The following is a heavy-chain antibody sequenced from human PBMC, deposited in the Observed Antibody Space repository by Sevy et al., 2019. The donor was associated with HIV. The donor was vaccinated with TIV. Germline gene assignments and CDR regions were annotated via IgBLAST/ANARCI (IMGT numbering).Heavy chain of an antibody. CDR2: IYYSGST. Sequence: SETLSLTCTVSGGSISSYYWSWIRQPPGKGLEWIGYIYYSGSTNYNPSLKSRVTISVDTSKNQFSLKLSSVTAADTAVYYCARTRYSGYVADYWGQGTLVTVSS. V-gene: IGHV4-59*01. D-gene: IGHD5-12*01. CDR1: GGSISSYY. CDR3: ARTRYSGYVADY. J-gene: IGHJ4*02.